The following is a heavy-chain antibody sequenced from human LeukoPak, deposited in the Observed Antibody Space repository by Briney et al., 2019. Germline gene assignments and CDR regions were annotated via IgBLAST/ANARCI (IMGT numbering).Heavy chain of an antibody. CDR3: ARSRIVGATGGYYYYMDV. D-gene: IGHD1-26*01. V-gene: IGHV1-69*05. Sequence: ASVKVSCKASGGTFSSYASSWVRQAPGQEREWMGRIIPIFGTANYAQKFQGRVTITTDEFTSTAYMELSSLRSEDTAVYYCARSRIVGATGGYYYYMDVWGKGTTVTVSS. CDR1: GGTFSSYA. J-gene: IGHJ6*03. CDR2: IIPIFGTA.